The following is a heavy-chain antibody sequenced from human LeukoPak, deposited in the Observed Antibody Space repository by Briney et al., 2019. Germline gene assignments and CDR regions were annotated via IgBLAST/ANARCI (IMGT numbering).Heavy chain of an antibody. D-gene: IGHD2-15*01. V-gene: IGHV3-23*01. Sequence: GGSLRLSCAASGFTFSSYAMSWVRQAPGKGLEWVSAISGSGGSTYYADSVKGRFTISRDNSKITLYLQMNSLRAEDTAVYYCAKVSTFVVVVAAPPYFDYWGQGTLVTVSS. CDR3: AKVSTFVVVVAAPPYFDY. J-gene: IGHJ4*02. CDR1: GFTFSSYA. CDR2: ISGSGGST.